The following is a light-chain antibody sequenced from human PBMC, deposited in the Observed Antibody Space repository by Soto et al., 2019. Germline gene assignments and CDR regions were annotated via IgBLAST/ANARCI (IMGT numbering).Light chain of an antibody. V-gene: IGKV3-15*01. CDR2: VAS. Sequence: EIVMTQSPVTLSVSPGERATLSCRASQSVSSNLAWYQQKPGQAPRLLIYVASTRATGVPARFSGSGSGTEFTLTIISLHAEDFAVYYCQHYNNWPPWTFGQGTKVQIK. J-gene: IGKJ1*01. CDR1: QSVSSN. CDR3: QHYNNWPPWT.